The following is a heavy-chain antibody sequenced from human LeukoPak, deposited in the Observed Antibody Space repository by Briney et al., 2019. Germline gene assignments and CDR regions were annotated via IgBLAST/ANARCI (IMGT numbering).Heavy chain of an antibody. Sequence: ASVKVSCKASGYTFIGYYLHWVRQAPGQGLEWMGWINPHNGDTNYAQKFQGRVTMTRDTSITTAYMELSRLKSDDTAVYYCATVRDIVVGGGPYYFDYWGQGTLVTVSS. CDR2: INPHNGDT. CDR1: GYTFIGYY. J-gene: IGHJ4*02. V-gene: IGHV1-2*02. CDR3: ATVRDIVVGGGPYYFDY. D-gene: IGHD2-15*01.